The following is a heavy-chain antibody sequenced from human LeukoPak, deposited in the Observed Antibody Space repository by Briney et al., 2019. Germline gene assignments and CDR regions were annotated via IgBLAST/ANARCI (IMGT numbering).Heavy chain of an antibody. Sequence: SVKVSCKASGGTFSSYAISWVRPAPGQGLEWMGGIIPIFGTANYAQKFQGRVTITADESTSTAYMELSSLRSEDTAVYYCARTPSYYDFWSGYDWFDPWGQGTLVTVSS. CDR2: IIPIFGTA. CDR1: GGTFSSYA. V-gene: IGHV1-69*13. D-gene: IGHD3-3*01. J-gene: IGHJ5*02. CDR3: ARTPSYYDFWSGYDWFDP.